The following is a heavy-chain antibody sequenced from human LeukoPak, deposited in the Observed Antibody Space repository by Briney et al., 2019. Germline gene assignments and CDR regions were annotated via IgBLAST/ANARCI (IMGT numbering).Heavy chain of an antibody. D-gene: IGHD3-10*01. Sequence: SETLSLTCTVSGGSISSSSYYWGWIRQPPGKGLEWIGSIYYSGSTYYNPSLKSRVTISVDTSKNQFSPKLSSVTAADTAVYYCARPMYGSARSYFDYWGQGTLVTVSS. CDR1: GGSISSSSYY. CDR3: ARPMYGSARSYFDY. V-gene: IGHV4-39*01. CDR2: IYYSGST. J-gene: IGHJ4*02.